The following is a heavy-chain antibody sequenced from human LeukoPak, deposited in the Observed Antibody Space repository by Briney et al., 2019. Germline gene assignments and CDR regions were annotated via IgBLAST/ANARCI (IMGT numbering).Heavy chain of an antibody. CDR1: GFTFSDYY. D-gene: IGHD1-26*01. J-gene: IGHJ4*02. CDR2: ISSSGSTI. CDR3: AFNWIGLLSGYFDH. V-gene: IGHV3-11*01. Sequence: GGSLRLSCAASGFTFSDYYMSWIRQAPGKGLEWVSYISSSGSTIYYADSVKGRFTISRDNAKNSLYLQMNSLRAEDTAVYYCAFNWIGLLSGYFDHWGQGTLVPVSS.